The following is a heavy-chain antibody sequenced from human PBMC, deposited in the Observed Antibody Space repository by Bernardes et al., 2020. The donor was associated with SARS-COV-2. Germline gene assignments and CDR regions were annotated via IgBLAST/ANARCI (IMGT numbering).Heavy chain of an antibody. Sequence: SVKVSCKASGGTFSSYAISWVRQAPGQGLEWMGGIIPIFGTANYAQKFQGRVTITADESTSTAYMELSSLRSEDTAVYYCARSYCGGDCYPTFFDAFDIWGQGTMVTVSS. V-gene: IGHV1-69*13. CDR3: ARSYCGGDCYPTFFDAFDI. D-gene: IGHD2-21*02. CDR1: GGTFSSYA. J-gene: IGHJ3*02. CDR2: IIPIFGTA.